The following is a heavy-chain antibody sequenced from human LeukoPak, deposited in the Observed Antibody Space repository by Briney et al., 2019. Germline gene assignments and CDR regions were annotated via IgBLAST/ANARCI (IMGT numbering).Heavy chain of an antibody. CDR3: ARDSASGGP. CDR1: GFTFSTYW. D-gene: IGHD6-19*01. J-gene: IGHJ5*02. V-gene: IGHV3-7*01. CDR2: IKPDGSEK. Sequence: GGSLRLSCAASGFTFSTYWMTWVRQAPGKGLEWVAHIKPDGSEKNYVDSVKGRFTLFRDDAKNSVYLQMNSLRVEDTAVYYCARDSASGGPWGQGTPVTVSS.